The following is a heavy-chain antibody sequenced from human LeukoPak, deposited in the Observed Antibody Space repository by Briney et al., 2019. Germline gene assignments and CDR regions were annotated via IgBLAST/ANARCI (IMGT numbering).Heavy chain of an antibody. Sequence: GGSLRLSCAASGFTFSSYAMSWVRQAPGKGLEWVSAISGSGGSTYYADSVKGRFTISRDNSKNTLHLQMNSLRAEDTAVYYCAKDRVRVVGAFAFDIWGQGTMVIVSS. D-gene: IGHD2-15*01. CDR1: GFTFSSYA. CDR2: ISGSGGST. V-gene: IGHV3-23*01. CDR3: AKDRVRVVGAFAFDI. J-gene: IGHJ3*02.